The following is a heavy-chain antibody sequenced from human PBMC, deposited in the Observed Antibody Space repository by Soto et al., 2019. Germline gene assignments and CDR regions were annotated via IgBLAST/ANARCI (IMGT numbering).Heavy chain of an antibody. CDR2: IYYNGNT. J-gene: IGHJ2*01. CDR1: GGSISSSIYY. D-gene: IGHD6-13*01. Sequence: SETLSLTCTVSGGSISSSIYYLGWIRQPPGKGLEWIGSIYYNGNTYYNPSLKSRVAISVDTSKKQFSLKLSSVTAADTAVYYCARDPRAVGNSRYWDFDLWGRGTLVTVSS. CDR3: ARDPRAVGNSRYWDFDL. V-gene: IGHV4-39*07.